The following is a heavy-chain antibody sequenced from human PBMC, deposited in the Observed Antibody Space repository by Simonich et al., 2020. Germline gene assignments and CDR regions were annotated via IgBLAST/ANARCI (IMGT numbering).Heavy chain of an antibody. Sequence: QVQLQQWGAGLLKPSETLSLTCTVSGGSISSYYWSWIRQPPGKGLEWIGYIYYSGSTNYNPSLKSRVTISVDASKNQFSLKLSSVTAADTAVYYCASRGWSGYYDYWGQGTLVTVSS. D-gene: IGHD3-3*01. CDR2: IYYSGST. J-gene: IGHJ4*02. CDR1: GGSISSYY. CDR3: ASRGWSGYYDY. V-gene: IGHV4-59*08.